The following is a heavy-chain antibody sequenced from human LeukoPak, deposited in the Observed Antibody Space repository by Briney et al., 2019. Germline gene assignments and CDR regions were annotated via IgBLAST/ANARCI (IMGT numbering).Heavy chain of an antibody. CDR3: ASLYSSSWYGGYYYYGMDV. J-gene: IGHJ6*02. CDR2: IYYSGST. V-gene: IGHV4-39*01. D-gene: IGHD6-13*01. CDR1: GGSISSSSYY. Sequence: PSETLSLTCTVSGGSISSSSYYWGWLRQPPGKGLEWIGSIYYSGSTYYNPSLKSRVTISVDTSKNQFSLKLSSVTAADTAVYYCASLYSSSWYGGYYYYGMDVWGQGTTVTVSS.